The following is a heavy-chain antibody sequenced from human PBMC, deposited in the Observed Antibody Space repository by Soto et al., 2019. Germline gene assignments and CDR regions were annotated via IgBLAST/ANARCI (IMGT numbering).Heavy chain of an antibody. CDR1: GFTFGADW. Sequence: GGSLRLSCAGSGFTFGADWMSWVRQAPGKGLEWVANINRGGYDRYYVDSVKGRFTIYRDNAKNSVYLQMNSPRAEDTAVYYCARDLELGTYLYFFDYWGQGALVTVSS. D-gene: IGHD1-7*01. CDR2: INRGGYDR. J-gene: IGHJ4*02. CDR3: ARDLELGTYLYFFDY. V-gene: IGHV3-7*01.